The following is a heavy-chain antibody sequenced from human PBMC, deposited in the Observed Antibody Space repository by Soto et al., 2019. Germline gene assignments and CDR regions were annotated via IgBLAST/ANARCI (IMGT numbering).Heavy chain of an antibody. CDR2: IIPILGIA. J-gene: IGHJ5*02. CDR3: ARDDVHILGEDWFDP. D-gene: IGHD3-16*01. CDR1: GGTFSSYT. Sequence: QVQLVQSGAEVKKPGSSVKVSCKASGGTFSSYTISWVRQAPGQGLEWMGRIIPILGIANYAQKFQGRVKITADKSTSTAYMELSSLRSEDTAVYYCARDDVHILGEDWFDPWGQGTLVTVSS. V-gene: IGHV1-69*08.